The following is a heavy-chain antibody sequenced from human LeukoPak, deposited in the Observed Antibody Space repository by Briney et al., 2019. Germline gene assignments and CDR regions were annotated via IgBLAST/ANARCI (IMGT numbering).Heavy chain of an antibody. D-gene: IGHD5-12*01. Sequence: RGSLRLSCAASGFTFSPYAITWVRQAPGKALKRGSVISANAGSTYYADSLNCRFTIARDKSKTTLYLQMSSLRAEETAVYYCAKEGESSPGYYYFDCWGQGTLVTVSS. CDR1: GFTFSPYA. J-gene: IGHJ4*02. CDR3: AKEGESSPGYYYFDC. V-gene: IGHV3-23*01. CDR2: ISANAGST.